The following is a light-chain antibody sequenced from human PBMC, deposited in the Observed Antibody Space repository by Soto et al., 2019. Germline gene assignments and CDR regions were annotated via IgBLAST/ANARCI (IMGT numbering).Light chain of an antibody. Sequence: EIVMTQSPVTLSVSPGEGATLSCRASQSVSRNLAWYHQKPGQAPRLLIYGASTRATGVPARFRGSGSGTEFTLTISSPQSEDFAVYYCQQYDNWPPLTFGGGTKVEIK. V-gene: IGKV3-15*01. CDR2: GAS. J-gene: IGKJ4*01. CDR3: QQYDNWPPLT. CDR1: QSVSRN.